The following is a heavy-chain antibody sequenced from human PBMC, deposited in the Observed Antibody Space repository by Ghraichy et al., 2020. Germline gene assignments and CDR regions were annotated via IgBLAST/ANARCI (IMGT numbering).Heavy chain of an antibody. J-gene: IGHJ4*02. CDR2: IYYSGST. V-gene: IGHV4-59*01. D-gene: IGHD2-21*01. CDR1: GGSISSYY. Sequence: SETLSLTCTVSGGSISSYYWSWIRQPPGKGLEWIGYIYYSGSTNYNPSLKSRVTISVDTSKNQFSLKLSSVTAADTAVYYCARDLRGGDYFDYWGQGTLVTVSS. CDR3: ARDLRGGDYFDY.